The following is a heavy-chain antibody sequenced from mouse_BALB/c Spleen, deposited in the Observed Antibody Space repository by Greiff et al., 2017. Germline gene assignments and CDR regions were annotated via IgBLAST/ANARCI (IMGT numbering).Heavy chain of an antibody. Sequence: QVQLKQSGPQLVRPGASVKISCKASGYSFTSYWMHWVKQRPGQGLEWIGMIDPSDSETRLNQKFKDKATLTVDKSSSTAYMQLSSPTSEDSAVYYCASVYDGYYGVFAYWGQGTLVTVSA. J-gene: IGHJ3*01. CDR1: GYSFTSYW. CDR2: IDPSDSET. V-gene: IGHV1S126*01. D-gene: IGHD2-3*01. CDR3: ASVYDGYYGVFAY.